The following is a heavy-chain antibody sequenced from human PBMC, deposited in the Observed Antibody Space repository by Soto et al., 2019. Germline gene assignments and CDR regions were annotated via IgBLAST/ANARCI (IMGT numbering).Heavy chain of an antibody. CDR3: ARDLSRYSSGWYYLFGALDI. J-gene: IGHJ3*02. Sequence: PGVALRLSSAESGLTFSIFGKQWVRQDPSKWLECVAVIWYDGSNKYYADSVKGRFTISRDNSKNTLYLQMNSLRAEDTAVYYCARDLSRYSSGWYYLFGALDIWGQGTMVT. V-gene: IGHV3-33*01. CDR1: GLTFSIFG. CDR2: IWYDGSNK. D-gene: IGHD6-19*01.